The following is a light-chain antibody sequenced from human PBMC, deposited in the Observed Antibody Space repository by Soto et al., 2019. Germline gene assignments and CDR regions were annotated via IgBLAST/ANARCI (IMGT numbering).Light chain of an antibody. J-gene: IGLJ3*02. CDR1: SSDVGSYNL. Sequence: QSVLTQPASVSGSPGQSITISCTGTSSDVGSYNLVSWYQQHPGKAPKLMIYEDSQRPSGISNRFSGSKSGNTASLTISGLQAEDEADYYCCSYTYTTTWVFGGGTKLTVL. CDR2: EDS. V-gene: IGLV2-23*01. CDR3: CSYTYTTTWV.